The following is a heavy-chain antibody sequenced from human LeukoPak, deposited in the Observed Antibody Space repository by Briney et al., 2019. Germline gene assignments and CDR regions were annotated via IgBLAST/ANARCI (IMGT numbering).Heavy chain of an antibody. CDR3: ASVIGPTAMVTGAPYFDY. D-gene: IGHD5-18*01. Sequence: ASVKVSCKASGGTFSSYAISWVRQAPGQGLEWMGGIIPIFGTANYAQKFQGRVTITADKSTSTACMELSSLRSEDTAVYYCASVIGPTAMVTGAPYFDYWGQGTLVTVSS. CDR2: IIPIFGTA. V-gene: IGHV1-69*06. J-gene: IGHJ4*02. CDR1: GGTFSSYA.